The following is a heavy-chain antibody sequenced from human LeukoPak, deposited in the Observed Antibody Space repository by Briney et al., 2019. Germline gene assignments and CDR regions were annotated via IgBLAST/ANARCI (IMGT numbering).Heavy chain of an antibody. J-gene: IGHJ3*02. CDR3: ARDSARKAAAVDDAFDI. D-gene: IGHD6-13*01. CDR2: IIPIFGTA. Sequence: SVKVSCKASGGTFSSYAISWVRQAPGQGLEWMGGIIPIFGTANYAQKFQGRVTITTDESTSTAYMELSSLRSEDTAVYYCARDSARKAAAVDDAFDIWGQGTMVTVSS. V-gene: IGHV1-69*05. CDR1: GGTFSSYA.